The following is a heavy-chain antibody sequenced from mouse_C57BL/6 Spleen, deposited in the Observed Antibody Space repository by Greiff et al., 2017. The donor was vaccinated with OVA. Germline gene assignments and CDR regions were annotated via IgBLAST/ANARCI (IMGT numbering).Heavy chain of an antibody. Sequence: VQGVESGAELARPGASVKMSCKASGYTFTSYTMHWVKQRPGQGLEWIGYINPSSGYTKYNQKFKDKATLTADKSSSTAYMQLSSLTSEDSAVYYCAREVGYYGSNFDYWGQGTTLTVSS. J-gene: IGHJ2*01. V-gene: IGHV1-4*01. D-gene: IGHD1-1*01. CDR1: GYTFTSYT. CDR2: INPSSGYT. CDR3: AREVGYYGSNFDY.